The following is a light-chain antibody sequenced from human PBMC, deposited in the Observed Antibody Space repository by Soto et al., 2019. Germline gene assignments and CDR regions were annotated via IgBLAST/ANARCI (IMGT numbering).Light chain of an antibody. CDR3: MQALQTPGA. CDR1: QSLLHNNGNNC. CDR2: SAS. V-gene: IGKV2-28*01. Sequence: DIVLTQSPLSLPVTPGEPASISCRSSQSLLHNNGNNCLDWYLQKPGQSPRLLIYSASNRASGVPDRFSGSGSGTDFTLKISRVEAEDFGVYYCMQALQTPGAFGQGTKIELK. J-gene: IGKJ1*01.